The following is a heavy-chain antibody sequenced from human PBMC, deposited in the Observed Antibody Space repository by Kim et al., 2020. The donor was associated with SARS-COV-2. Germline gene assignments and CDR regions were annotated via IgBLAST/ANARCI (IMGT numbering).Heavy chain of an antibody. CDR1: GFTFSNAW. V-gene: IGHV3-15*01. CDR3: TTLLRYFDWLAVKYYYYGMDV. CDR2: IKSKTDGGTT. D-gene: IGHD3-9*01. J-gene: IGHJ6*02. Sequence: GGSLRLSCAASGFTFSNAWMIWVRQAPGKGLEWVGRIKSKTDGGTTDYAAPVKGRFTISRDDSKNTLYLQMNSLKTEDTAVYYCTTLLRYFDWLAVKYYYYGMDVWSQGTTVTVSS.